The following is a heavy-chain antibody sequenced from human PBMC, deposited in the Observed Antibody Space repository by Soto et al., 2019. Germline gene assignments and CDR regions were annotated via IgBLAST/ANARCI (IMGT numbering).Heavy chain of an antibody. V-gene: IGHV3-74*01. Sequence: GGSLRLSCAASGFTFSSYWMHWVRQAPGKGLVWVSRINSDGSSTSYADSVKGRFTISRDNAKNTLYLQMNSLGAEDTAVYYCARDRVAMAHGMDVWGQGTTVTVSS. J-gene: IGHJ6*02. D-gene: IGHD5-18*01. CDR2: INSDGSST. CDR3: ARDRVAMAHGMDV. CDR1: GFTFSSYW.